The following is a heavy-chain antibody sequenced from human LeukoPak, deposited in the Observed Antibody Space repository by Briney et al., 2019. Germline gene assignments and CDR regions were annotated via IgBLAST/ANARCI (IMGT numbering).Heavy chain of an antibody. CDR2: ISSSGSTI. CDR3: AKGYCSGGSCYPYYFDY. V-gene: IGHV3-11*04. J-gene: IGHJ4*02. Sequence: GGSLRLSCAASGFTFSDYYMSWIRQAPGKGLEWVSYISSSGSTIYYAGSVKGRFTISRDNSKNTLYLQMNSLRAEDTAVYYCAKGYCSGGSCYPYYFDYWGQGTLVTVSS. CDR1: GFTFSDYY. D-gene: IGHD2-15*01.